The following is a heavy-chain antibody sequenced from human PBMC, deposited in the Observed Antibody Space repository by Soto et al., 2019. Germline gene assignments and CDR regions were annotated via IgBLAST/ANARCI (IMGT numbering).Heavy chain of an antibody. Sequence: EVQLVESGGGLVKPGGSLRLSCAASGFTFTYAWMNWVRQAPGKGLEWVGRIKSQTDGGTTDYAAPVKGRFTISRDDSKNTLYVQMDSLKTEVTAVYYCTTDPRHSWSWVSLGQGTLVTVSS. D-gene: IGHD2-15*01. CDR1: GFTFTYAW. CDR3: TTDPRHSWSWVS. CDR2: IKSQTDGGTT. J-gene: IGHJ5*02. V-gene: IGHV3-15*07.